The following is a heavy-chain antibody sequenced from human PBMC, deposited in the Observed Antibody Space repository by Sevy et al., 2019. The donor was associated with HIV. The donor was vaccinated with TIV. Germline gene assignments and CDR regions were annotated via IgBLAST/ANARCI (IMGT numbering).Heavy chain of an antibody. Sequence: GGCLRLSCAASRFTFSSYAMHCVRQAPGKGLEWVAVISYDGSNKYYADSVKGRFTISRDNSKNTLFLQMNSLRDEDTAVYYCARDFYYHSSGYYPYWGQGTLVTVSS. CDR1: RFTFSSYA. CDR3: ARDFYYHSSGYYPY. J-gene: IGHJ4*02. V-gene: IGHV3-30-3*01. D-gene: IGHD3-22*01. CDR2: ISYDGSNK.